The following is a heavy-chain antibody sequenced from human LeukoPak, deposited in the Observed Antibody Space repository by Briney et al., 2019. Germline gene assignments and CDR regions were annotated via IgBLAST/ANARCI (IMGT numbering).Heavy chain of an antibody. CDR1: GFTVSGNY. D-gene: IGHD6-13*01. CDR2: IYSGGST. Sequence: GGSLRLSCAASGFTVSGNYMSWVRQAPGKGLEWVSVIYSGGSTYYADSVKGRFTISRDNSKNTLYLQMNNLRAEDTAVYYCARGDWGIAAAGNPYYGMDVWGQGTTVTVSS. J-gene: IGHJ6*02. V-gene: IGHV3-53*01. CDR3: ARGDWGIAAAGNPYYGMDV.